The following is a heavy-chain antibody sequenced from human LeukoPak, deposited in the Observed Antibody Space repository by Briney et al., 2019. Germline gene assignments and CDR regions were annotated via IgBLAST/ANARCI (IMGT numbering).Heavy chain of an antibody. CDR1: GYTFTSYA. Sequence: ASVKVSCKASGYTFTSYATHWVRQAPGQGLEWMGGVIPIFGTANYAQKFQGRVTITADESTSTAYMELSSLRSEDTAVYYCARGPLIFNIAVAGIPPPTEYYFDYWGQGTLVTVSS. CDR3: ARGPLIFNIAVAGIPPPTEYYFDY. J-gene: IGHJ4*02. V-gene: IGHV1-69*13. D-gene: IGHD6-19*01. CDR2: VIPIFGTA.